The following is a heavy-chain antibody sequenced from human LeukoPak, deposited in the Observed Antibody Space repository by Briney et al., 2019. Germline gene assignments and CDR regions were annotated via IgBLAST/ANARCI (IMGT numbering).Heavy chain of an antibody. CDR2: IKSNSDGGTT. J-gene: IGHJ4*02. CDR3: STPGYSYALF. Sequence: PGRSLRLSCAASGSTFSNAWMSWVRQAPGKGLEWVGRIKSNSDGGTTDYAAPVKGRFTISRDDSKNTLYLQMNSLTTEDTAVYYCSTPGYSYALFWGQGTLVTVSS. V-gene: IGHV3-15*01. D-gene: IGHD5-18*01. CDR1: GSTFSNAW.